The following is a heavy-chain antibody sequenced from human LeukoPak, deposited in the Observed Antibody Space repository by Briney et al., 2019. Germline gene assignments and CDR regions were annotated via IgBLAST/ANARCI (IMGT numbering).Heavy chain of an antibody. J-gene: IGHJ4*02. CDR1: GFTFSSYG. CDR2: ISYDGSNK. Sequence: PGRSLRLSCAASGFTFSSYGMHWVRQAPGKGLEWVAVISYDGSNKYYADSVKGRFTISRDNSKNTLYLQMNSLRAEDTAVYYCAKGARIGMQEAMVRGLDYFDYWDQGTLVTVSS. CDR3: AKGARIGMQEAMVRGLDYFDY. D-gene: IGHD3-10*01. V-gene: IGHV3-30*18.